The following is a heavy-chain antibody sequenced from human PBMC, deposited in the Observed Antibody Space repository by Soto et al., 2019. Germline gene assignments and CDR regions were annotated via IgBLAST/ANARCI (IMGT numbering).Heavy chain of an antibody. Sequence: GESLKISCKGSGYSFTSYWIGWVRQMPGKGLEWMGIIYPGDSDTRYSPSFQGQVTISADKSISTAYLQWSSLKASDTAMYYCARPHTYYYDRSGDSTIDDAFDIWGQGTMVTFSS. V-gene: IGHV5-51*01. D-gene: IGHD3-22*01. J-gene: IGHJ3*02. CDR3: ARPHTYYYDRSGDSTIDDAFDI. CDR1: GYSFTSYW. CDR2: IYPGDSDT.